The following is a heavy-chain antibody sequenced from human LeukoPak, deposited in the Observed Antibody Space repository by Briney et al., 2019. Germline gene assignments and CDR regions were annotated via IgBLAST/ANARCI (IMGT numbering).Heavy chain of an antibody. CDR1: GFTFSNAW. J-gene: IGHJ1*01. CDR3: VDSSSWYKAYN. CDR2: IKSKTDGGTT. Sequence: KPGGSLRLSCAASGFTFSNAWMSWVRQAPGKGLEWVGRIKSKTDGGTTDYGAPVKGRFTISRDDSEKTLYLQMNSLKTEDTAVYYCVDSSSWYKAYNGGQGTLVTVSS. D-gene: IGHD6-13*01. V-gene: IGHV3-15*01.